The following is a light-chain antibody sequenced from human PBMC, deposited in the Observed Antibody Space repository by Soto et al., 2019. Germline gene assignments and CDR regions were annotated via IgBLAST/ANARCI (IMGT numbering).Light chain of an antibody. Sequence: QSVLTQPASVSGSPGQSITISCTGTRSDVGGYNLVSWYQQHPGKAPKLMIFEGSKRPSGVSNRFSGSKSGNTASLTVSGLQAVDEADYYCFSYAGSSSFDGFGTGTKVTVL. J-gene: IGLJ1*01. CDR2: EGS. V-gene: IGLV2-23*03. CDR3: FSYAGSSSFDG. CDR1: RSDVGGYNL.